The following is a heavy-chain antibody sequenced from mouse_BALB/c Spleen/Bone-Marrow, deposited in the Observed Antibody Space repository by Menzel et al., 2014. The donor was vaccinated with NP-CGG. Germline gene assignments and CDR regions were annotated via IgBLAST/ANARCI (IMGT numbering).Heavy chain of an antibody. J-gene: IGHJ3*01. Sequence: VQLQQSGPVLVKPSQSLSLTCTVTAYSITSGYGWHWIRQFPGNKQEWMGHIHYSGTTHYNPFFKSRISITRDTSKSQFFLQLNYVTTDDTATYNYAREAGTTARFAYWDQGTLVTVSA. CDR2: IHYSGTT. CDR1: AYSITSGYG. D-gene: IGHD1-2*01. CDR3: AREAGTTARFAY. V-gene: IGHV3-1*02.